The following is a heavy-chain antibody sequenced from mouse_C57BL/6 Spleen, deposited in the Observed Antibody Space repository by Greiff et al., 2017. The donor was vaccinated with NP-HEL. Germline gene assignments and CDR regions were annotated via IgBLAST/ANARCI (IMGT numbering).Heavy chain of an antibody. D-gene: IGHD1-1*01. J-gene: IGHJ4*01. CDR2: ISSGSSTI. CDR3: ARGGNVAGDAMDY. V-gene: IGHV5-17*01. Sequence: EVHLVESGGGLVKPGGSLKLSCAASGFTFSDYGMHWVRQAPEKGLEWVAYISSGSSTIYYADTVQGRFTISRDNAKNTLFLQMTSLRSEDTAMYYCARGGNVAGDAMDYWGQGTSVTVSS. CDR1: GFTFSDYG.